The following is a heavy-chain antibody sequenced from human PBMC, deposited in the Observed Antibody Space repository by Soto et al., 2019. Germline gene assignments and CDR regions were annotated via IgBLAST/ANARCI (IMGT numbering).Heavy chain of an antibody. V-gene: IGHV3-23*01. D-gene: IGHD3-10*01. Sequence: GGSLRLSCAASGFTFSSYAMSWVRQAPGKGLEWVSAISGSGGSTYYADSVKGRFTISRDNSKNTLYLQMNSLRAEDTAVYYCAKEGFLVRGVKYGMDVWGQGTTVTVSS. CDR1: GFTFSSYA. CDR3: AKEGFLVRGVKYGMDV. CDR2: ISGSGGST. J-gene: IGHJ6*02.